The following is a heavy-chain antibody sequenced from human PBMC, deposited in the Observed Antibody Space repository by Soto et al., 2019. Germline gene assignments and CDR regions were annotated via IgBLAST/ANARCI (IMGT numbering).Heavy chain of an antibody. J-gene: IGHJ4*02. Sequence: GGSLRLSCAASGFTFSSYAMSWVRQAPGKGLEWVSAISGSGGSTYYADSVKGRFTISRDNPKNTLYLQMNSLRAGDTAVYYCAKTTGSLTGYPSDYWGQGTLVTVSS. CDR1: GFTFSSYA. V-gene: IGHV3-23*01. D-gene: IGHD3-9*01. CDR2: ISGSGGST. CDR3: AKTTGSLTGYPSDY.